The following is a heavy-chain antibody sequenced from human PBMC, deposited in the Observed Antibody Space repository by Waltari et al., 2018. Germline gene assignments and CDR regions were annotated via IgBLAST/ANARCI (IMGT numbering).Heavy chain of an antibody. CDR3: ARDQEKPGRNWFDP. CDR2: IYYSGST. Sequence: QVQLQESGPGLVKPSPTLSLTCTVSGGSISSGDYYWTWIRQPPGKGMEWIGYIYYSGSTYYNPSLKSRVTISVDTSKNQFSLKLSSVTAADTAVYYCARDQEKPGRNWFDPWGQGTLVTVSS. CDR1: GGSISSGDYY. J-gene: IGHJ5*02. V-gene: IGHV4-30-4*08.